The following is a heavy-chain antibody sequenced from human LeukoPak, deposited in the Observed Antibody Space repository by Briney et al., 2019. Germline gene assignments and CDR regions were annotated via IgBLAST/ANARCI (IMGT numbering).Heavy chain of an antibody. CDR1: GGSFSGYY. Sequence: SETLSLTCAVYGGSFSGYYWSWIRQSPGKGLEWIGEINHSGSTNYNPSLKSRVAISIDTSKNQFYLKLTSVTAADTAVYYCATFPGGAFDIWGQGTMVTVSS. CDR2: INHSGST. V-gene: IGHV4-34*01. D-gene: IGHD4-23*01. J-gene: IGHJ3*02. CDR3: ATFPGGAFDI.